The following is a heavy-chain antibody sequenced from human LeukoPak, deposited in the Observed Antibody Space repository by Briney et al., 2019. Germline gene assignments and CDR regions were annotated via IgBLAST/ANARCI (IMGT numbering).Heavy chain of an antibody. Sequence: GSLRLSCVASGFIFTDHWMGWVREAPGKGLDWVANIKEDESAKFYADSVRGRFTISRDNAKNSVYLEMNNLRVEDTAVYYCARAVDVADCWGRGTLVTVSS. V-gene: IGHV3-7*01. CDR1: GFIFTDHW. CDR2: IKEDESAK. J-gene: IGHJ4*02. D-gene: IGHD3-16*01. CDR3: ARAVDVADC.